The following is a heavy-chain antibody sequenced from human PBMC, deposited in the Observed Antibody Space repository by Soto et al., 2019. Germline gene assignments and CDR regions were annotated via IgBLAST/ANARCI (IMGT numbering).Heavy chain of an antibody. D-gene: IGHD3-16*01. CDR2: FYYGHNT. CDR3: ARRSHIRVAPI. J-gene: IGHJ4*02. CDR1: GASISTTADY. V-gene: IGHV4-39*01. Sequence: PSETLSLTCTVSGASISTTADYWAWIRQPAGKGLEWIGSFYYGHNTYYSPSLKSRVTISADTSTNQFSLRLSSVTAADTAMYYCARRSHIRVAPIWGQGILVTVSS.